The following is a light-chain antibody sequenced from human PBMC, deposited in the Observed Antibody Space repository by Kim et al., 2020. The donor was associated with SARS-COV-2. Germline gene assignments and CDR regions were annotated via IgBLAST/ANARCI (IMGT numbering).Light chain of an antibody. Sequence: LGQRVRIKCQGDSLRSYYASWYQQKPGQAPVLVIYGKNNRPSGIPDRFSGSSSGNTASLTITGAQAEDEADYYCNSRDSSGNHWVFGGGTQLTVL. J-gene: IGLJ3*02. CDR3: NSRDSSGNHWV. V-gene: IGLV3-19*01. CDR1: SLRSYY. CDR2: GKN.